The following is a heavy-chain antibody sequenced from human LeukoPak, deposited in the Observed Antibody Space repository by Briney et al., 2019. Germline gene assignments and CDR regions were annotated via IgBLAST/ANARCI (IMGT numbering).Heavy chain of an antibody. J-gene: IGHJ3*02. CDR1: GFTFSDYG. CDR2: ISHDGSNK. D-gene: IGHD2-2*01. Sequence: GGSLRLSCAASGFTFSDYGMHWVRRAPGKGLEWVAVISHDGSNKWYVDSVKGRFTISRDNPKNTLYLQMNSLRAEDTAVYYCAKGRTPYAFDIWGQGTMVTVS. V-gene: IGHV3-30*18. CDR3: AKGRTPYAFDI.